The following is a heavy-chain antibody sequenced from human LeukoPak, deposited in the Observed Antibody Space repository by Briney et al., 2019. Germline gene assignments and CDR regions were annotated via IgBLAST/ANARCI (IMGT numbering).Heavy chain of an antibody. V-gene: IGHV3-23*01. CDR1: GFTFSSYA. D-gene: IGHD3-3*01. CDR3: ATRPPIPLLEWQRGLDV. J-gene: IGHJ6*02. Sequence: GGSLRLSCAASGFTFSSYAMSWVRQAPGKGLEWVSAISGSGGSTYYADSVKGRFTISRDNSKNTLYLQMNSLRPEDTAVYYCATRPPIPLLEWQRGLDVWGQGTTVPVSS. CDR2: ISGSGGST.